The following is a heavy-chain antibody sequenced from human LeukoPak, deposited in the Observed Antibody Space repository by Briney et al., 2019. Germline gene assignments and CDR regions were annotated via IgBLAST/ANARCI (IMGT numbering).Heavy chain of an antibody. D-gene: IGHD4-17*01. Sequence: RTGGSLGLSCAASGFTFSSYWMSWVRQAPGKGLEWVANIKQDGSEKYYVDSVKGRFTISRDNAKNSLYLQMNSLRAEDTAVYYCARDLSDYGRDNWFDPWGQGTLVTVSS. V-gene: IGHV3-7*04. CDR3: ARDLSDYGRDNWFDP. J-gene: IGHJ5*02. CDR2: IKQDGSEK. CDR1: GFTFSSYW.